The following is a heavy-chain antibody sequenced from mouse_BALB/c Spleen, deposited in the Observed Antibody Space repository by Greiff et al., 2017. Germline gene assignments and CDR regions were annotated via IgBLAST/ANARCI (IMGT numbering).Heavy chain of an antibody. CDR2: IWTGGGT. D-gene: IGHD1-1*01. Sequence: VQVVESGPGLVAPSQSLSITCTVSGFSLTSYDISWIRQPPGKGLEWLGVIWTGGGTNYNSAFMSRLSISKDNSKSQVFLKMNSLQTDDTAIYYCVGTTVVEGTFYFDYWGQGTTLTVSS. J-gene: IGHJ2*01. CDR3: VGTTVVEGTFYFDY. CDR1: GFSLTSYD. V-gene: IGHV2-9-2*01.